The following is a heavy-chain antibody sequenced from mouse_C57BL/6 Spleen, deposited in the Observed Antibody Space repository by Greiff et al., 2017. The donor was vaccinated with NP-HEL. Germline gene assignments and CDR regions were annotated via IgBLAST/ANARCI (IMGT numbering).Heavy chain of an antibody. V-gene: IGHV1-50*01. Sequence: QVQLQQPGAELVKPGASVKLSCKASGYTFTSYWMQWVKQRPGQGLEWIGEIDPSDSYTNYNQKFKGKATLTVDTSSSTAYMQLSSLTSEDSAVYYCARSSYSKAFAYWGQGTLVTVSA. J-gene: IGHJ3*01. CDR1: GYTFTSYW. CDR3: ARSSYSKAFAY. CDR2: IDPSDSYT. D-gene: IGHD2-5*01.